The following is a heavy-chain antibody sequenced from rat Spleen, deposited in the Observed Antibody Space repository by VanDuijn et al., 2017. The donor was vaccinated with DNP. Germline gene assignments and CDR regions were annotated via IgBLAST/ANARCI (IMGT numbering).Heavy chain of an antibody. CDR1: GFSITNNFK. Sequence: EVLLQESGPGLVKPSQSLSLTCSVTGFSITNNFKWSWIRKFPGNKLEWMGYVTNAGSTDYNPSLKSRISITTDTSQNRFFLQLNSVATEDTATYYCAIQLGVFDYWDQGVMVTVSS. CDR2: VTNAGST. D-gene: IGHD5-1*01. V-gene: IGHV3-3*01. CDR3: AIQLGVFDY. J-gene: IGHJ2*01.